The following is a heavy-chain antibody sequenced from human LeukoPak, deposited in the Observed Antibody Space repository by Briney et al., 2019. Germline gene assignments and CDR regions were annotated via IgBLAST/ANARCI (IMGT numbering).Heavy chain of an antibody. CDR1: GFTFNSYA. CDR2: ISGSGCNT. Sequence: PGGPLRLSCAASGFTFNSYAMSWVREAPGKGLEPPSAISGSGCNTYYADSVKGRFTISRENSKQTLHLQMNCLRAEDTAVYYSAKSDDILTGCPYGMDVWGKGTTVTVSS. CDR3: AKSDDILTGCPYGMDV. V-gene: IGHV3-23*01. D-gene: IGHD3-9*01. J-gene: IGHJ6*04.